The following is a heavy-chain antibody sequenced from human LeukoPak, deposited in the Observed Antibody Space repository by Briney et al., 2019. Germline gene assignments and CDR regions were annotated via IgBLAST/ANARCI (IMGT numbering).Heavy chain of an antibody. D-gene: IGHD6-13*01. CDR3: ARLKAIAAAGTDYYYYMDV. V-gene: IGHV6-1*01. CDR1: GDSVSSNSAA. CDR2: TYYRSKWYN. J-gene: IGHJ6*03. Sequence: SQTLSLTCAISGDSVSSNSAAWNWIRQSPSRGLEWLGRTYYRSKWYNDYAVSVKSRITINPDTSKNQFSLQLNSVTPEDTAVYYCARLKAIAAAGTDYYYYMDVWGKGTTVTVSS.